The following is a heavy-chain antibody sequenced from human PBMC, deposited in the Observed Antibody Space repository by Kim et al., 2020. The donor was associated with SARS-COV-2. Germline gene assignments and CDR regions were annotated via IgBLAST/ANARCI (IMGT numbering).Heavy chain of an antibody. CDR1: GGSISSSSYY. Sequence: SETLSLTCTVSGGSISSSSYYWGWIRQPPGKGLEWIGSIYYSGSTYYNPSLKSRVTISVDTSKNQFSLKLSSVTAADTAVYYCARQSRSGAAAGHFDYWGQGTLVTVSS. D-gene: IGHD6-13*01. J-gene: IGHJ4*02. CDR2: IYYSGST. V-gene: IGHV4-39*01. CDR3: ARQSRSGAAAGHFDY.